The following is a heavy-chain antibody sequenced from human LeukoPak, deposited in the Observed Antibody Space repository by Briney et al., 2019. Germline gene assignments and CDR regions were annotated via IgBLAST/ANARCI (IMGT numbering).Heavy chain of an antibody. J-gene: IGHJ6*02. D-gene: IGHD3-16*01. CDR2: INSDGSST. Sequence: GGSLRLSCAASGFTFSVYWMHWVRQAPGRGLVWVSLINSDGSSTRYADSVKGRFTISRDNAKNTLYLQMNSLGAEDTAVFYCARDRSDYSIKYYYYYGMDVWGQGTTVTVSS. V-gene: IGHV3-74*01. CDR1: GFTFSVYW. CDR3: ARDRSDYSIKYYYYYGMDV.